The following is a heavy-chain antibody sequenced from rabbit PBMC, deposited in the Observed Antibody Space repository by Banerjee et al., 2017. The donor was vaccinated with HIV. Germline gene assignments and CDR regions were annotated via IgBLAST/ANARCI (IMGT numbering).Heavy chain of an antibody. CDR2: IYAGSSSTA. V-gene: IGHV1S40*01. CDR3: AREGDYYAGYGYGYYFNL. Sequence: QSLEESGGDLVKPGASLTLTCKASGLDFSSSYWICWVRQAPGKGLEWIACIYAGSSSTAWYASWAKGRFTISKTSSTTVTLQMTSLTAADTATYFCAREGDYYAGYGYGYYFNLWGPGTLVTVS. D-gene: IGHD6-1*01. CDR1: GLDFSSSYW. J-gene: IGHJ4*01.